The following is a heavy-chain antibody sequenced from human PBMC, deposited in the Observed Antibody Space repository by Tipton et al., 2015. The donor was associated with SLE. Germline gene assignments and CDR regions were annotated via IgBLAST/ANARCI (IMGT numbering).Heavy chain of an antibody. J-gene: IGHJ6*02. D-gene: IGHD2-8*01. V-gene: IGHV4-59*08. CDR2: ISDGEGT. Sequence: TLSLTCSVSGGSISSNYWIWIRQPPGKGLEWIGYISDGEGTNHNPSLKSRVAISVDPAKNQFSLKLTSVTAADTAVYYCARGMLTWRGAIIGVDVWGQGTSVNVSS. CDR3: ARGMLTWRGAIIGVDV. CDR1: GGSISSNY.